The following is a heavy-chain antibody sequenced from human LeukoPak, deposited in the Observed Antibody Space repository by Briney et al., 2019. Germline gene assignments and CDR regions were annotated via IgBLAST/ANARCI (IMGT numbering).Heavy chain of an antibody. V-gene: IGHV1-18*04. D-gene: IGHD3-10*01. CDR1: GYTLTSYG. CDR3: ARAKGVRGVIGYNWFDP. CDR2: ISAYNGKT. Sequence: GASVKVSCKASGYTLTSYGISWVRQAPGQGLEWMGWISAYNGKTNYAQKLQGRVTMTTDTSTSTAYMELRSLRSDDTAVYYCARAKGVRGVIGYNWFDPWGQGTLVTVSS. J-gene: IGHJ5*02.